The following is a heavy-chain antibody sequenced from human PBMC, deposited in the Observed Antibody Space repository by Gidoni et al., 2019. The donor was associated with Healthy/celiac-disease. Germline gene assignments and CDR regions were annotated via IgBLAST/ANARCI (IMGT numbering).Heavy chain of an antibody. J-gene: IGHJ4*02. CDR2: IYYSGST. CDR1: GGSISSYY. CDR3: ASLVYPNCSSTSCYARDY. Sequence: GGSISSYYWSWIRQPPGKGLEWIGDIYYSGSTNYNPSLKSRVTISVDTSKNQFSLKLSSVTAADTAVYYCASLVYPNCSSTSCYARDYWGQGTLVTVSS. D-gene: IGHD2-2*01. V-gene: IGHV4-59*01.